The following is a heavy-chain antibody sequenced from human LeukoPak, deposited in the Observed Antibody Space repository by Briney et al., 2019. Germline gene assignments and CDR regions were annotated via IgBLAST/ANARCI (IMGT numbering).Heavy chain of an antibody. D-gene: IGHD4-23*01. CDR2: IIPIFGTA. CDR3: ARERTTVGDPDYFDY. V-gene: IGHV1-69*05. Sequence: SVKVSCKASGGTFSSYAISWVRQAPGQGLEWMGRIIPIFGTANYAQKFQGRVTITTDESTSTAYMELSSLKSEDTAVYYCARERTTVGDPDYFDYWGQGTLVTVSS. CDR1: GGTFSSYA. J-gene: IGHJ4*02.